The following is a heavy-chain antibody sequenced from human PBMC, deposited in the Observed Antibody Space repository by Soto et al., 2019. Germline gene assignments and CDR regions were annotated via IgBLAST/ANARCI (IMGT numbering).Heavy chain of an antibody. CDR3: ARDRSPGSTSWYDC. V-gene: IGHV6-1*01. D-gene: IGHD2-2*01. CDR1: GDSVSNKSAA. Sequence: QVQLQQSGPGLVKPSQTLSLTCAISGDSVSNKSAAWNWIRQSPSRGLEWLGRTYYTSRWYTDYGVSVKGRITINPDTSKNQFSLQLNSVTPDDAAVYYCARDRSPGSTSWYDCWGQGALVTVSS. J-gene: IGHJ5*01. CDR2: TYYTSRWYT.